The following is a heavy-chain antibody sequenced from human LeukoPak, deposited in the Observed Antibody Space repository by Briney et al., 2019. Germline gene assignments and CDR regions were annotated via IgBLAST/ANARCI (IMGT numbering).Heavy chain of an antibody. CDR2: ISYDGSNK. CDR3: ARDNYDFWSGYHNYYYYYMDV. V-gene: IGHV3-30*14. D-gene: IGHD3-3*01. J-gene: IGHJ6*03. CDR1: GFTFSSYA. Sequence: GGSLRLSCAASGFTFSSYAMHWVRQAPGKGLEWVAVISYDGSNKYYADSVKGRFTISRDNSKSTLYLQMGSLRPEDTAVYYCARDNYDFWSGYHNYYYYYMDVWGKGTTVTVSS.